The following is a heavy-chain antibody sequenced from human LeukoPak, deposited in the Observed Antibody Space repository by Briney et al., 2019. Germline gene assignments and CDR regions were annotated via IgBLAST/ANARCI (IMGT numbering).Heavy chain of an antibody. CDR1: GYTFTSYD. V-gene: IGHV1-18*01. CDR3: ARVHSYCSSTSCLEY. J-gene: IGHJ4*02. Sequence: ASVKVSCKASGYTFTSYDINWVRQATGQGLEWMGWISAYNGNTDYAQNFQGRVTMTTDTSTNTGYMDLRSLRSDDTAVYYCARVHSYCSSTSCLEYWGQGTLVTVSS. D-gene: IGHD2-2*01. CDR2: ISAYNGNT.